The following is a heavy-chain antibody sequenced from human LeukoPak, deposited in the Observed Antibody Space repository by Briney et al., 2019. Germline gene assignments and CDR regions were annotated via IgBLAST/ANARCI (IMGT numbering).Heavy chain of an antibody. J-gene: IGHJ4*02. V-gene: IGHV3-74*01. D-gene: IGHD5-12*01. CDR1: GFTFSTYW. CDR3: ARDRGYTQDY. Sequence: GGSLRLSCAASGFTFSTYWMHWVRQAPGKGLVWVSHIKSDGSSTSYADSVKGRFTISRDNAKNTLYLQMNSLRAEATAVYYCARDRGYTQDYWGQGTLVTVSS. CDR2: IKSDGSST.